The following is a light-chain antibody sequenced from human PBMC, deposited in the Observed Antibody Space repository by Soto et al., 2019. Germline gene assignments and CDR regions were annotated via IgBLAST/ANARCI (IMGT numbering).Light chain of an antibody. Sequence: IQMTQSPSTLSASVGDTVTITCRASQTISVSLAWYRQKPGKAPNLLIYDASTLQEGVPSRFSGSGSGTEFTLTDTRLQPDDFATYFCQQYDKYSTFGHGTKVDVK. J-gene: IGKJ1*01. CDR1: QTISVS. CDR3: QQYDKYST. V-gene: IGKV1-5*01. CDR2: DAS.